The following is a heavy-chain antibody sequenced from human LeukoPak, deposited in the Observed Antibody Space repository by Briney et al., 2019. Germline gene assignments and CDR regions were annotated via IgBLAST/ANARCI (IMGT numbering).Heavy chain of an antibody. CDR1: GYTFTSYA. CDR3: ARVWGQGSSGYYPF. Sequence: RRASVKVSCKASGYTFTSYAMNWVRQAPGQGLDWMGGIIPLFGTAHYAQKFQGRVTITADESTSTAYIELRSLRSEDTAVYYCARVWGQGSSGYYPFWGQGTLVTVSS. CDR2: IIPLFGTA. J-gene: IGHJ4*02. V-gene: IGHV1-69*01. D-gene: IGHD3-22*01.